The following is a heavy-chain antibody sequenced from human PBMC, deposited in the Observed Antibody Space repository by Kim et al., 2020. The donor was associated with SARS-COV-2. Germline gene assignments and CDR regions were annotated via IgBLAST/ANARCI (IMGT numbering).Heavy chain of an antibody. V-gene: IGHV4-59*01. CDR3: ARVGRDYSNRGSYRVPYYYYGLDV. CDR2: IDDTGTT. J-gene: IGHJ6*02. CDR1: GGSISPYY. D-gene: IGHD3-10*01. Sequence: SETLSLTCTVSGGSISPYYWSWIRQPPGKGLEWLGYIDDTGTTSSKPSLKTRVTLSIDTSKNRFSLRLTSVTAADTAVYYCARVGRDYSNRGSYRVPYYYYGLDVWGQGTTVTVS.